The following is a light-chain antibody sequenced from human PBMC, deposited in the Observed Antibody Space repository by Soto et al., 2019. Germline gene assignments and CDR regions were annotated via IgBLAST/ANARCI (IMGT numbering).Light chain of an antibody. CDR1: QSVSSY. Sequence: EIVLTQSPATLSLSPGERATLSCRASQSVSSYLAWYQQKPGQAPRLLIYDASNRATGIPARFSGSGSGTEFTLTINSLQSEDSAVYYCQQYNNWPPVTFGGGTKVDIK. CDR3: QQYNNWPPVT. V-gene: IGKV3-11*01. CDR2: DAS. J-gene: IGKJ4*01.